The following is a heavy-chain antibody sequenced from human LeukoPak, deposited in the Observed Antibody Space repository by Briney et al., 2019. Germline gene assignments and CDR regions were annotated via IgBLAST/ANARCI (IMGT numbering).Heavy chain of an antibody. J-gene: IGHJ2*01. CDR1: GYSISSGYY. D-gene: IGHD5-18*01. Sequence: SETLSLTCAVSGYSISSGYYWGWIRQPPGKGLEWIGSIYHSGSTYYNPSLKSRVTISVDTSKNQFSLKLSSVTAADTAVYYCARLGYSYGSDWYSDFWGRGTLVTVSS. CDR2: IYHSGST. V-gene: IGHV4-38-2*01. CDR3: ARLGYSYGSDWYSDF.